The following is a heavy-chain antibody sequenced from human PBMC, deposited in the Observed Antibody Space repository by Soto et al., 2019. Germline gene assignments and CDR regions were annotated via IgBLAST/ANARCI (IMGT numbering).Heavy chain of an antibody. J-gene: IGHJ6*02. CDR2: LIPVFGSP. Sequence: QVQLVQSGAEVKKPGSSVTVSCKPSGGTFSKDAINWVRQAPGQGLEWMGLLIPVFGSPIYAQKFQGRIRITADESTSTAFMDLSSLRSEDTAVYYCTRVLGYTFEPGKTRYYAMDVWGQGTTVSVSS. V-gene: IGHV1-69*01. CDR1: GGTFSKDA. CDR3: TRVLGYTFEPGKTRYYAMDV. D-gene: IGHD5-18*01.